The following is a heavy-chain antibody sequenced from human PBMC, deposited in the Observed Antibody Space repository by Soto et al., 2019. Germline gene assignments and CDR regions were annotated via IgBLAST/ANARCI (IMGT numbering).Heavy chain of an antibody. Sequence: QVQVVESGGGLVKPGGSLRLSCAASGFTFSDYSMSWIRQAPGKGLEWISDISSSTSHTDYADSVKGRFTISRDNAKNSLHQQMNSLRAEDMAVYYCARGKHYFDTSGVVPFDYWGQGTLVTVSS. CDR1: GFTFSDYS. D-gene: IGHD3-22*01. CDR2: ISSSTSHT. CDR3: ARGKHYFDTSGVVPFDY. J-gene: IGHJ4*02. V-gene: IGHV3-11*06.